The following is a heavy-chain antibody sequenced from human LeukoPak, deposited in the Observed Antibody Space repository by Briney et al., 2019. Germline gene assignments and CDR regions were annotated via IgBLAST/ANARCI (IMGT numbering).Heavy chain of an antibody. Sequence: SETLSLTCTVSGYSISSGYYWGWIRPPPGKGLEWIGSIYHSESTYYNPSLKRRVTISVDTSMNQFSLKLSSVTDADTAVYYCFSGPDTGWYYYYMDVWGKGTTVTVSS. J-gene: IGHJ6*03. D-gene: IGHD5-18*01. CDR3: FSGPDTGWYYYYMDV. CDR2: IYHSEST. V-gene: IGHV4-38-2*02. CDR1: GYSISSGYY.